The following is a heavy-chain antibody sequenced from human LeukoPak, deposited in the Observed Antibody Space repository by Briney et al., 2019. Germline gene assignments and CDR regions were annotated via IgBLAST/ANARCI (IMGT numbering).Heavy chain of an antibody. J-gene: IGHJ6*03. V-gene: IGHV1-46*01. Sequence: ASVKVSCKASGYTFTSYYMHWVRQAPGQGLEWMGIINPSGGSTSYAQKFQGRVTMTRDMSTSTVYMELSSLRSEDTAVYYCARGSGGTNYYYYYMDVWGKGTTVTVSS. CDR1: GYTFTSYY. D-gene: IGHD2-2*01. CDR2: INPSGGST. CDR3: ARGSGGTNYYYYYMDV.